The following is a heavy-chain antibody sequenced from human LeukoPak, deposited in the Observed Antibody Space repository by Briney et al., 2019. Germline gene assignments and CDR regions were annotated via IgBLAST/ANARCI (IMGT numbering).Heavy chain of an antibody. Sequence: GGSLRLSCAASGFTFSSYGMHWVRQAPGKGLVWVAVISYDGSNKYYADSVKGRFTISRDNSKNTLYLQMNSLRAEDTAVYYCAKDPKSLTVATRGPLDYWGQGTLVTVSS. CDR1: GFTFSSYG. CDR2: ISYDGSNK. V-gene: IGHV3-30*18. CDR3: AKDPKSLTVATRGPLDY. J-gene: IGHJ4*02. D-gene: IGHD6-19*01.